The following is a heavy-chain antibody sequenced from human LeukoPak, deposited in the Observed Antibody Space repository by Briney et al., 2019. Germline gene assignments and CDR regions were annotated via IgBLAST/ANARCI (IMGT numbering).Heavy chain of an antibody. J-gene: IGHJ4*02. CDR3: ERLTRGDCYTVPDY. CDR2: ISGSGGST. V-gene: IGHV3-23*01. D-gene: IGHD2-21*02. Sequence: GSLRLSCGAAGFIFSSYATIWVRQAPGKGLEWVSAISGSGGSTCHADSVKGQFTISRDNSKNTLYLQMNSLRAEDTAVYYCERLTRGDCYTVPDYWGQGTLVSVSS. CDR1: GFIFSSYA.